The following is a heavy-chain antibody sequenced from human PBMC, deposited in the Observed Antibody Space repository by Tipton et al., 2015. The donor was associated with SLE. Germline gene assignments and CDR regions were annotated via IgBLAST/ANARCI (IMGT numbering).Heavy chain of an antibody. D-gene: IGHD4-23*01. Sequence: TLSLTCAVYRGSFSDYYWSWFRRPPGRGLEWIGEITRRGKTNYNPSLKSRVTISVDTSKNQFSLNLRSVTAADTAGYYCARGGTGDGRNPFDPWGQGTLVTVSS. CDR1: RGSFSDYY. CDR2: ITRRGKT. J-gene: IGHJ5*02. V-gene: IGHV4-34*01. CDR3: ARGGTGDGRNPFDP.